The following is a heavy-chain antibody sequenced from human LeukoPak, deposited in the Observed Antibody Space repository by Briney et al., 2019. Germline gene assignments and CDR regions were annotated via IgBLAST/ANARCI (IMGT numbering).Heavy chain of an antibody. D-gene: IGHD2/OR15-2a*01. J-gene: IGHJ6*03. V-gene: IGHV4-59*08. CDR1: GVSISSYY. CDR2: IYYSGST. CDR3: ARQGFYDYYYYMDV. Sequence: SETLSLTCTVSGVSISSYYWSWIRQPPGKGLEWIGYIYYSGSTNYTPSLKSRVTISVDTSKNQFSLKLSSVTAADTAVYYCARQGFYDYYYYMDVWGKGTTVTVSS.